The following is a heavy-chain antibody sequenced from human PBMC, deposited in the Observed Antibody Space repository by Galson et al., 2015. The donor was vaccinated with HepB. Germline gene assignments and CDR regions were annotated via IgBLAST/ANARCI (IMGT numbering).Heavy chain of an antibody. J-gene: IGHJ4*02. CDR1: GFTFSDYY. CDR3: ARGGFIAAAVGDG. D-gene: IGHD6-13*01. Sequence: SLRLSCAASGFTFSDYYMSWIRQAPGKGLEWVSYISSSSSYTNYADSVKGRFTISRDNAKNSLYLQMNSLRAEDTAVYYCARGGFIAAAVGDGWGQGTLVTVSS. CDR2: ISSSSSYT. V-gene: IGHV3-11*06.